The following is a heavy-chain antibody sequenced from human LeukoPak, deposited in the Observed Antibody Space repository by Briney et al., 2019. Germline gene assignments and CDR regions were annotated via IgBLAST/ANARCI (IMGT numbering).Heavy chain of an antibody. V-gene: IGHV3-64*01. CDR2: ISSNGVST. J-gene: IGHJ4*02. Sequence: GGSLRLSCAASGFTFSSYAMHWVRQAPGKGLEYVSAISSNGVSTYYANSVKGRFTISRDNSKNTLYLQMGSLRAEDMAVYYCARDRYSGSPVYYFDYWGQGTLVTVSS. D-gene: IGHD1-26*01. CDR1: GFTFSSYA. CDR3: ARDRYSGSPVYYFDY.